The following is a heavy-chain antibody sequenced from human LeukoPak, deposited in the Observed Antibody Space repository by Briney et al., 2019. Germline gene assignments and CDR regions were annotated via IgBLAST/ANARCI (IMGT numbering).Heavy chain of an antibody. V-gene: IGHV1-69*13. Sequence: ASVKVSCKASGGTFSSYAISWVRQAPGQGPEWMGGIIPIFGTANYAQKFQGRVTITADESTSTAYMELSSLRSEDTAVYYCATMTTVTTFPPHYFDYWGQGTLVTVSS. J-gene: IGHJ4*02. CDR1: GGTFSSYA. CDR2: IIPIFGTA. CDR3: ATMTTVTTFPPHYFDY. D-gene: IGHD4-17*01.